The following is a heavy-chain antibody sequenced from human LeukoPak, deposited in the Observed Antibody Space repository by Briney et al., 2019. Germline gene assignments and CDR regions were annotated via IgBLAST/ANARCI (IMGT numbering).Heavy chain of an antibody. J-gene: IGHJ3*02. CDR2: VSYIGST. CDR1: GDSFTSHY. Sequence: PSETLSLTCTVSGDSFTSHYWTWVRQSPGRGPEWIGYVSYIGSTNYNPSLKSRVTISVDTSENQFSLKLSSVTAADTAVYYCARDPTTVTKGLDIWGQGTMVTVSS. V-gene: IGHV4-59*11. CDR3: ARDPTTVTKGLDI. D-gene: IGHD4-17*01.